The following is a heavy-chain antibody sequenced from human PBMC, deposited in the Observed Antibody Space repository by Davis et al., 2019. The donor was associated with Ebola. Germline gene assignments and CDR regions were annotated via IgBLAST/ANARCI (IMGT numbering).Heavy chain of an antibody. CDR2: ISGSGGST. CDR1: GFTFSSYA. J-gene: IGHJ4*02. D-gene: IGHD2-15*01. V-gene: IGHV3-23*01. CDR3: AKEVGYCSGGSCYSFPLDY. Sequence: PGGSLRLSCAASGFTFSSYAMSWVRQAPGKGLEWVSAISGSGGSTYYADSVKGRFTISRDNSKNTLYLQMNSLRAEDTAVYYCAKEVGYCSGGSCYSFPLDYWGQGTLVTVSS.